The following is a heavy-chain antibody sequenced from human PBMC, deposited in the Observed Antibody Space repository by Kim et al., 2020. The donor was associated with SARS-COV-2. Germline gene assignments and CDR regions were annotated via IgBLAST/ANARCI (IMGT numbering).Heavy chain of an antibody. V-gene: IGHV1-3*01. CDR2: INGGNGNT. J-gene: IGHJ5*02. Sequence: ASVKVSCKASGYTFDTFSLYWLRQAPGQGFEWMGWINGGNGNTRYSQNFQGRVIFTRDTSATTAYMELTSLTFKDTAVYYCAREGSGSYNWLDPWGQGTLVTVSS. CDR1: GYTFDTFS. D-gene: IGHD3-10*01. CDR3: AREGSGSYNWLDP.